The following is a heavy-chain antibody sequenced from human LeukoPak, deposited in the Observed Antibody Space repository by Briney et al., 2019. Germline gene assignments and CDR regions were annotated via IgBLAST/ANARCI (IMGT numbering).Heavy chain of an antibody. V-gene: IGHV4-34*01. D-gene: IGHD6-6*01. CDR1: GGSFRDYY. Sequence: PSETLSLTCGFYGGSFRDYYWSCIRQSPGKGLEWIGEINQSGGTNYNPSLKTRLTISVDTAKNLFSLNLTTMTAADTATYYCAVRDGHSTSSGDTWGQGTLVTVSS. J-gene: IGHJ5*02. CDR2: INQSGGT. CDR3: AVRDGHSTSSGDT.